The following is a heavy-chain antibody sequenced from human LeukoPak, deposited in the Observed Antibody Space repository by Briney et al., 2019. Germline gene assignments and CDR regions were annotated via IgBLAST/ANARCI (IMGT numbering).Heavy chain of an antibody. CDR2: ISGYNGNT. CDR3: ARPRSLMTRDAFDI. CDR1: GYTFTSYD. J-gene: IGHJ3*02. D-gene: IGHD4-11*01. Sequence: GASVKVSCKASGYTFTSYDINWVRQAPGQGPEWMGWISGYNGNTNYAQKFQGRVTMTTDTSTSTVYLELRSLRSDDTAVYYCARPRSLMTRDAFDIWGQGTMVTVSS. V-gene: IGHV1-18*01.